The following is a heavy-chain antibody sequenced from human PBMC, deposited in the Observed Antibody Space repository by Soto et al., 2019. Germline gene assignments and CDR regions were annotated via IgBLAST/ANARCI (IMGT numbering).Heavy chain of an antibody. CDR3: VKDVSGRGSFYYYFGMDV. V-gene: IGHV3-9*01. CDR1: GFTFDDYA. D-gene: IGHD3-16*01. Sequence: GGSLRLSCAASGFTFDDYAMHWARQAPGKGLEWVSGISWNSGSIRYTDSVKARFTISRDNAKNSLYLQMNSLRAEDTALYYCVKDVSGRGSFYYYFGMDVWGHGTTVTVSS. CDR2: ISWNSGSI. J-gene: IGHJ6*02.